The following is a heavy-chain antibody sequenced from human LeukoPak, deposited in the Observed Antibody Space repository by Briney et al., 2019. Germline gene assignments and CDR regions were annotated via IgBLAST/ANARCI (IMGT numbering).Heavy chain of an antibody. CDR2: IIPIFGTA. V-gene: IGHV1-69*13. CDR1: GGTFSSYA. J-gene: IGHJ6*03. Sequence: GASVKVSCKASGGTFSSYAISWVRQAHGQGLEWMGGIIPIFGTANYAQKFQGRVTITADESTSTAYMELSSLRSEDTAVYYCARMVAGMLSYYYYMDVWGKGTTVTVSS. D-gene: IGHD2-8*01. CDR3: ARMVAGMLSYYYYMDV.